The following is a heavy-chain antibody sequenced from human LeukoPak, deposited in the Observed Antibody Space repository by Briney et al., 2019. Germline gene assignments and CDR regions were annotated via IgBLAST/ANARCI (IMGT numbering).Heavy chain of an antibody. V-gene: IGHV1-18*01. CDR3: ARDLGVAAHLDY. CDR1: GYTFTAYG. J-gene: IGHJ4*02. D-gene: IGHD6-13*01. Sequence: ASVKVSCKSSGYTFTAYGLSWVRQAPGQGLEWMGWISAYNDNTKYAQKFQGRVTMTTDSSTSTAYMELTSLRSDDTAVYYCARDLGVAAHLDYWGQGTLVTVSS. CDR2: ISAYNDNT.